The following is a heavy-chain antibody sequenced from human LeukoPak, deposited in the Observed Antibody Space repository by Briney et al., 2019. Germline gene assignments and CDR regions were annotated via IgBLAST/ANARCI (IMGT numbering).Heavy chain of an antibody. Sequence: GASVKVSCKASGYTFTGYYMHWVRQAPGQGLEWMGWISAYNGNTNYAQKLQGRVTMTTDTSTSTAYMELRSLRSDDTAVYYCARVQFCSGGSCYSFDYWGQGTLVTVSS. V-gene: IGHV1-18*04. J-gene: IGHJ4*02. CDR3: ARVQFCSGGSCYSFDY. CDR2: ISAYNGNT. D-gene: IGHD2-15*01. CDR1: GYTFTGYY.